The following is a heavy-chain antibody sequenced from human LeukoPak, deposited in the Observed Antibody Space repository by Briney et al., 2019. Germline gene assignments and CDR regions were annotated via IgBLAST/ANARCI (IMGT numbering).Heavy chain of an antibody. CDR2: IYYSGST. Sequence: SETLSLTCTVSGGSISSYYWSWIRQPPGKGLEWIGYIYYSGSTNYNPSLKSRVTISVDTSKNQFSLKLSSVTAADTAVYYCARDGYNSGGYYFDYWGQGTLVTVSS. CDR1: GGSISSYY. V-gene: IGHV4-59*12. J-gene: IGHJ4*02. CDR3: ARDGYNSGGYYFDY. D-gene: IGHD5-24*01.